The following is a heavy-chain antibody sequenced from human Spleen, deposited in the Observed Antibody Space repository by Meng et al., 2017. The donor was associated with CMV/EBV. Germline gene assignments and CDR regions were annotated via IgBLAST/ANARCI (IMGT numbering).Heavy chain of an antibody. J-gene: IGHJ4*02. CDR3: ARIMAVAGQPSDY. V-gene: IGHV1-2*02. D-gene: IGHD6-19*01. CDR2: INPNTGGT. CDR1: GYTFTGCY. Sequence: KASGYTFTGCYIHWVRKAPGQGLEWMGWINPNTGGTKFAKKFQGRVTMTTDTSISTVYMYLDRLRFDDTAVYYCARIMAVAGQPSDYWGQGTLVTVSS.